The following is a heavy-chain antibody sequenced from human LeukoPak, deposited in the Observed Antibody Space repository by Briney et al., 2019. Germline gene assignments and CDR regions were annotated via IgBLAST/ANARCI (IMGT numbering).Heavy chain of an antibody. CDR2: ISYDGSNK. V-gene: IGHV3-30*03. CDR1: GFTFSSYG. Sequence: PGRSLRLSCAASGFTFSSYGVHWVRQAPGKGLEWVAVISYDGSNKYYADSVRGRFTISRDNSKNTLYLQMNSLRAEDTAVYYCARSLPSLAYWGQGTLVTVSS. CDR3: ARSLPSLAY. D-gene: IGHD3-16*01. J-gene: IGHJ4*02.